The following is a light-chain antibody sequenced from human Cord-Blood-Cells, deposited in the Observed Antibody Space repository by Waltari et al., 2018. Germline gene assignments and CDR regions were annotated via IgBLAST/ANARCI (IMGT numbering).Light chain of an antibody. CDR1: SSDVGGYNY. CDR3: SSYTSSSTLV. Sequence: QSALTQPASVSGSPGQSIPISCPGTSSDVGGYNYVSRYQQHPGKAPKLMIYDVSNRPSGVSNRFSGSKSGNTASLTISGLQAEDEADYYCSSYTSSSTLVFGGGTKLTVL. V-gene: IGLV2-14*01. J-gene: IGLJ2*01. CDR2: DVS.